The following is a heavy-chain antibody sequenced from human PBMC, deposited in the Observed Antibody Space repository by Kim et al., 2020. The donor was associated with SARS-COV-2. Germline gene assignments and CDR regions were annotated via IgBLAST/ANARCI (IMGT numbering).Heavy chain of an antibody. J-gene: IGHJ4*02. CDR3: ARGPHYGSGSSYFDY. V-gene: IGHV1-8*01. Sequence: QKFQGVVTMTRNTSISTAYMELSSLRSEDTAVYYCARGPHYGSGSSYFDYWGQGTLVTVSS. D-gene: IGHD3-10*01.